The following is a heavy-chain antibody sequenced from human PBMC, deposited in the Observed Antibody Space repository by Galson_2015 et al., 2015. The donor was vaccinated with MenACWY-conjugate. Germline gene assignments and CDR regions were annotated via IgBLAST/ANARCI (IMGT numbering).Heavy chain of an antibody. CDR1: GGSISSYY. D-gene: IGHD3-22*01. V-gene: IGHV4-59*12. Sequence: ETLSLTCTVSGGSISSYYWSWIRQPPGKGLEWIGYIYYSGSTNYNPSLKSRVTISVDTSKNQFSLKMSSVTAADTAVYYCARVPWSFSSGYYPFDYWGQGTLVTVSS. CDR2: IYYSGST. CDR3: ARVPWSFSSGYYPFDY. J-gene: IGHJ4*02.